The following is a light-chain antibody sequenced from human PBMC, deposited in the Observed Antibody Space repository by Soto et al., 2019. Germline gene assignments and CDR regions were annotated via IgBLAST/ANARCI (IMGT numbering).Light chain of an antibody. V-gene: IGLV2-14*01. J-gene: IGLJ1*01. Sequence: QSALTQPASVSGSPGQSITISCTGTSSDVGGYNYVSWYQQHPGKAPKLMIYEVNNRPSGVSNRFSGSKSGSTASLTISGLQAEDEADYYCSSYTSSSPLGVFGTGTKLTVL. CDR2: EVN. CDR1: SSDVGGYNY. CDR3: SSYTSSSPLGV.